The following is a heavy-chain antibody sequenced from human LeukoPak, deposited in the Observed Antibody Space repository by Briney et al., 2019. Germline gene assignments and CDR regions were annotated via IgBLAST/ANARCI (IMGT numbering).Heavy chain of an antibody. J-gene: IGHJ5*02. D-gene: IGHD3-10*01. V-gene: IGHV4-61*02. CDR3: ARDSSLSGCFDP. Sequence: PSETLSLTCTVSGGSISSGSYYWSWIRQPAGKGLEWIGRIYTSESTIYNPSLKSRVTISLDTSKNQFSLKLSSVTAADTAVYYCARDSSLSGCFDPWGQGTLVTVSS. CDR2: IYTSEST. CDR1: GGSISSGSYY.